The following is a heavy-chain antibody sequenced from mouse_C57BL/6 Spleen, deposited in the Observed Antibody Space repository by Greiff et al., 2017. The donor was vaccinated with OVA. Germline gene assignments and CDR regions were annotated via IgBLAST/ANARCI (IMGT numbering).Heavy chain of an antibody. V-gene: IGHV1-69*01. D-gene: IGHD2-14*01. CDR3: ARSAYYRAMDY. CDR2: IDPSDSYT. CDR1: GYTFTSYW. J-gene: IGHJ4*01. Sequence: QVQLQQPGAELVMPGASVKLSCKASGYTFTSYWMHWVKQRPGQGLEWIGEIDPSDSYTNYNQKFKGKSTLTVDKSSSTAYMQLSSLTSEDSAVYYCARSAYYRAMDYWGQGTSVTVSS.